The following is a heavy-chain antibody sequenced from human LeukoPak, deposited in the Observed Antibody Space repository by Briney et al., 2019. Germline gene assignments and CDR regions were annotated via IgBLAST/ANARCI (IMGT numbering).Heavy chain of an antibody. J-gene: IGHJ4*02. CDR2: IKQDGSEK. D-gene: IGHD3-22*01. V-gene: IGHV3-7*03. CDR3: ARDPYYYDSSGYH. Sequence: PGGSLRLSCAASGFTFSSYWMSWVRQAPGKGLEWVANIKQDGSEKYYVDSVKGRFTISRDNAKNSLYLQMNSLRAEDTAVYYRARDPYYYDSSGYHWGQGTLVTVSS. CDR1: GFTFSSYW.